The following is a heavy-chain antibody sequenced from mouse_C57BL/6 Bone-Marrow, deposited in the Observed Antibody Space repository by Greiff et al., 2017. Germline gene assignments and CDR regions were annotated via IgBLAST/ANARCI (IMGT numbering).Heavy chain of an antibody. V-gene: IGHV1-85*01. CDR3: ARSYDYDFDY. J-gene: IGHJ2*01. Sequence: QVQLQQSGPELVKPGASVKLSCKASGYTFTSYDINWVKQRPGQGLEWIGWIYPRVGSTKYNEKFKGKATLTVDTSSSTAYMELHSLTSEDSAVYFCARSYDYDFDYWGQGTTLTVSS. D-gene: IGHD2-4*01. CDR2: IYPRVGST. CDR1: GYTFTSYD.